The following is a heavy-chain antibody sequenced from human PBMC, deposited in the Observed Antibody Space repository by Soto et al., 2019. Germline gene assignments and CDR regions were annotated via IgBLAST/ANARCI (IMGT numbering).Heavy chain of an antibody. D-gene: IGHD6-19*01. CDR3: ARDQRQDTGWYAFDS. CDR1: GYTLTSYG. CDR2: ISPYTGDT. Sequence: QVQLVQSGAEVKRPGASVMLACKASGYTLTSYGISWVRQAPGQGLEWMGWISPYTGDTNYARKTQGRVTLTTDTSTNTAYMELRSLRSDDTAVYYCARDQRQDTGWYAFDSWGQGTLVIVSS. J-gene: IGHJ5*01. V-gene: IGHV1-18*04.